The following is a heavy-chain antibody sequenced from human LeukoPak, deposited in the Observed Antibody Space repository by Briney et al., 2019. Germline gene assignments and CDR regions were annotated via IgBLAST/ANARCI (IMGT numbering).Heavy chain of an antibody. D-gene: IGHD5-12*01. CDR2: ISSSGSTI. Sequence: GGSLRLSCAASGFTFSDYYMSWIRQAPGKGLEWVSYISSSGSTIYYADSVKGRFTISRDNAKNSLYLQMNSLRAEDTALYYCAKGGVVAVTNSFDYWGQGTLVTVSS. CDR1: GFTFSDYY. J-gene: IGHJ4*02. CDR3: AKGGVVAVTNSFDY. V-gene: IGHV3-11*01.